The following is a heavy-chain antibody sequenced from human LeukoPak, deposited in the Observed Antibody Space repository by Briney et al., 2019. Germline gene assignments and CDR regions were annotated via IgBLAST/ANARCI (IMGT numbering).Heavy chain of an antibody. CDR2: IYYSGST. CDR3: AREPAMRYYDILTGYWGVWHYFDY. D-gene: IGHD3-9*01. CDR1: GGSISSYY. Sequence: KSSETLSLTCTVSGGSISSYYWSWIRQPPGKGLEGIGYIYYSGSTNYNPSLKSRVTISVDTSKNQFSLKLSSVTAADTAVYYCAREPAMRYYDILTGYWGVWHYFDYWGQGTLVTLSS. J-gene: IGHJ4*02. V-gene: IGHV4-59*01.